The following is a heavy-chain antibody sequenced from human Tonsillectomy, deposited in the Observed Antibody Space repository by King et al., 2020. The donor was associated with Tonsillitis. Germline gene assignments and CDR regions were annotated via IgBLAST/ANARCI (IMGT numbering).Heavy chain of an antibody. CDR1: GYTFTSYY. J-gene: IGHJ5*02. D-gene: IGHD2-2*01. CDR3: ARERPCSSASCYGGSWFDP. Sequence: VQLVESGAEVKKPGASVKVSCKASGYTFTSYYMHWVRQAPGQGLEWMGMINPSGGTTSYAQKFQGRVTMTRDTSTNTVYMELSSLRSEDTAVYYCARERPCSSASCYGGSWFDPSGPGTLVTVCS. CDR2: INPSGGTT. V-gene: IGHV1-46*01.